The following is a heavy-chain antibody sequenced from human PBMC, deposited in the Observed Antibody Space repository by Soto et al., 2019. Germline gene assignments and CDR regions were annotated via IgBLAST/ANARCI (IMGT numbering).Heavy chain of an antibody. CDR2: ISGRGNYT. CDR1: GITFSSYA. CDR3: AKDHHGNWDFDY. J-gene: IGHJ4*02. D-gene: IGHD7-27*01. V-gene: IGHV3-23*01. Sequence: VQLLESGGGLVQPGGSLRLSCVASGITFSSYAMSWVRQAPGKGLEWVSAISGRGNYTYYADSVKGRFTISRDNSKNTLYLQMNSLTAEDTAVYYCAKDHHGNWDFDYWGQGTLVTVSS.